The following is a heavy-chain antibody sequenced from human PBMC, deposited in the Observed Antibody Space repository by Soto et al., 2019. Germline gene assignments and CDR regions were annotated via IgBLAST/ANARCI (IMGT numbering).Heavy chain of an antibody. CDR1: GFTFSNAW. V-gene: IGHV3-15*07. J-gene: IGHJ4*02. D-gene: IGHD3-9*01. CDR3: TTDLWGYYDILTGYSFDY. CDR2: IKSKTDGGTT. Sequence: EVQLVESGGGLVKPGGSLRLSCAGSGFTFSNAWMNWVRQAPGKGLEWVGRIKSKTDGGTTDYAAPVKGRFTISRDDSKNTLYLQMNSLKTEDTAVYYCTTDLWGYYDILTGYSFDYWGQGTLVTVSS.